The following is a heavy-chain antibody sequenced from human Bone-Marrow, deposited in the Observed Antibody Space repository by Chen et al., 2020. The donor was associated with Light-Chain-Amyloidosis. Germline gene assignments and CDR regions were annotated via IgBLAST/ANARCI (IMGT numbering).Heavy chain of an antibody. D-gene: IGHD2-8*01. J-gene: IGHJ5*02. CDR1: GGSITRSGYY. CDR2: VYYGGST. Sequence: QLQLQEAGPGLVKPSEPLSLTCTITGGSITRSGYYWGWFRQPPGKGLEWVATVYYGGSTYYNPALKNRVLISVDTSRNQFSLKLASVTASDTAVYFCARNCTSEIRGGWFDPWGPGTLVTVSS. V-gene: IGHV4-39*01. CDR3: ARNCTSEIRGGWFDP.